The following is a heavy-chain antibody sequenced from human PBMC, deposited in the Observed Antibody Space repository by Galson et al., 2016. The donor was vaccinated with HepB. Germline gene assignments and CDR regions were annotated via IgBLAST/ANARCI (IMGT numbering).Heavy chain of an antibody. V-gene: IGHV1-69*13. CDR3: ARVLRPDSSSWPLSF. CDR1: GGTLSSSA. D-gene: IGHD6-13*01. CDR2: IIPMFGTA. Sequence: SVKVSCKASGGTLSSSAISWVRQAPGQGLEWMGGIIPMFGTANYAQKFQGRVTITADESTSTAYMELSSLTSEDTAVYFCARVLRPDSSSWPLSFWGQGTLVTVSS. J-gene: IGHJ4*02.